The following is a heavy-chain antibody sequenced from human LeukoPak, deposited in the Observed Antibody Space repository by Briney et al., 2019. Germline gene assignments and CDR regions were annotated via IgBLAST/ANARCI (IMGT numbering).Heavy chain of an antibody. CDR1: GYTFTSYY. J-gene: IGHJ4*02. Sequence: ASVKVSCKASGYTFTSYYMHWVRQAPGQGLEWMGIINPSGGSTSYAQEFQGRVTMTRDTSTSTVYMELSSLRSEDTAVYYCARSRGKGVRPLAPFDYWGQGTLVTVSS. V-gene: IGHV1-46*01. CDR2: INPSGGST. D-gene: IGHD3-10*01. CDR3: ARSRGKGVRPLAPFDY.